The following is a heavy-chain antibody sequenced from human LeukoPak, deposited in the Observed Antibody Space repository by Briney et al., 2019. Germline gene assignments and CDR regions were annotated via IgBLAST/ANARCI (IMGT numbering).Heavy chain of an antibody. V-gene: IGHV3-33*01. J-gene: IGHJ4*02. D-gene: IGHD6-19*01. CDR2: IWYDGSNK. CDR1: GFTFSSYG. Sequence: SLRLSCGTSGFTFSSYGMHWVRQAPGKGLEWVAVIWYDGSNKYYADSVKGRFTISRDNAKNTLYLQMNSLRAEDTAVYYCASQKYSSGWPYFDNWGQGTLVTVSS. CDR3: ASQKYSSGWPYFDN.